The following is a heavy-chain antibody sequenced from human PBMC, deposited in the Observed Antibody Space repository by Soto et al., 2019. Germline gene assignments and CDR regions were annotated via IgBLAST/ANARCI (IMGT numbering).Heavy chain of an antibody. Sequence: QITLKESGPTLVKPTQTLTLTCTFSGFSLTTSGVSVAWIRQPPGKALEWLALIYWDDDKRYSPSLKSRLTITKDTSKIQVVLTMPTMDPVDTATSYCAHSGPDCRGNDGHGWLVSRGQGTLVVVSS. CDR3: AHSGPDCRGNDGHGWLVS. J-gene: IGHJ5*01. V-gene: IGHV2-5*02. D-gene: IGHD2-15*01. CDR1: GFSLTTSGVS. CDR2: IYWDDDK.